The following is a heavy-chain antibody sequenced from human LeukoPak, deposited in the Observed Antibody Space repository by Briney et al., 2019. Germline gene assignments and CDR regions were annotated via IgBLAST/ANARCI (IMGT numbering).Heavy chain of an antibody. V-gene: IGHV3-7*01. CDR1: GFTFNSYW. CDR3: ARDVRCSSTSCYRLHYYGMDV. J-gene: IGHJ6*02. D-gene: IGHD2-2*01. Sequence: VGSLRLSCAASGFTFNSYWMNGVRQAPGKGLEWVANVKQDGSEKYYVDSVKGRFTISRDNAKNSLYLQMNSLRAEDTAVYYCARDVRCSSTSCYRLHYYGMDVWGQGTTVTVSS. CDR2: VKQDGSEK.